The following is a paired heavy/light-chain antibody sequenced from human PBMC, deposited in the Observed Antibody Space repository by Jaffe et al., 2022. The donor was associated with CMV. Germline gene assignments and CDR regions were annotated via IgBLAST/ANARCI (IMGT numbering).Heavy chain of an antibody. CDR3: ARSSLRFYSDSSGYYSFYWFFDY. CDR1: GYTFASSG. CDR2: ITPYNGNT. D-gene: IGHD3-22*01. V-gene: IGHV1-18*01. Sequence: QVQLVQSGAEVKKPGASVEVSCKASGYTFASSGISWVRQAPGQGLEWMGWITPYNGNTHYDQKFQGRVTMTTDTSTSTAYMELRSLRSDDTAVYYCARSSLRFYSDSSGYYSFYWFFDYWGRGTLVTVSS. J-gene: IGHJ4*02.
Light chain of an antibody. CDR3: QQYYTTPYT. J-gene: IGKJ2*01. CDR2: WAS. Sequence: DIVMTQSPDSLAVSLGERATFNCKSSQSVLYSSNNKNYLAWYQQKPGQPPKLLIYWASIRESGVPDRFSGSGSGTDFTLTINSLQAEDVAVYYCQQYYTTPYTFGQGTKLEIK. CDR1: QSVLYSSNNKNY. V-gene: IGKV4-1*01.